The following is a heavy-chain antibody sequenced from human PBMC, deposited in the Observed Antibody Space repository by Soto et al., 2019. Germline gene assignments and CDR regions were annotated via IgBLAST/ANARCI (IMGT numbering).Heavy chain of an antibody. CDR2: ISHSGST. CDR1: GGSFSDDY. D-gene: IGHD2-2*02. V-gene: IGHV4-34*01. Sequence: QVQLQQWGAGLLKPSETLSLSCAIYGGSFSDDYWSWIRQPPGKGLEWMGKISHSGSTNYNPSLKSRVTISADTSKNQFSLRLSSETAADTDVYYCARERVVLVRAAVRVWDDYQYYGMDVWGQGTTVTVSS. J-gene: IGHJ6*02. CDR3: ARERVVLVRAAVRVWDDYQYYGMDV.